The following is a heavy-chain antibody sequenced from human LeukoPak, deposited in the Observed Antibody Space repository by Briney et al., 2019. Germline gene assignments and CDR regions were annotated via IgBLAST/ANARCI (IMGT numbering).Heavy chain of an antibody. J-gene: IGHJ3*02. CDR1: GYTFTGYY. Sequence: VASVKVSCKASGYTFTGYYMHWVRQAPGQGLEWMGWINPNSGGTNYAQKFQGRVTMTRDTSTSTVYMELSSLRSEDTAVYYCARFGWELHAFDIWGQGTMVTVSS. CDR3: ARFGWELHAFDI. V-gene: IGHV1-2*02. CDR2: INPNSGGT. D-gene: IGHD1-26*01.